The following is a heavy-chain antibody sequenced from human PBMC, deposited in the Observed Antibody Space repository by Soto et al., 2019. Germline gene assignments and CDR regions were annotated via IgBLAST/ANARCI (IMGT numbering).Heavy chain of an antibody. CDR1: AGSGSSSFFF. Sequence: PSETLSLTCTVSAGSGSSSFFFWSWVRQPPWYRLEWIRYIYSPRTTTYTPALSSRVAMSVSTYKKHFPLDLRSLIAADMARYYCARLTTSSGWSLFDSWGQGMLVTVSS. CDR2: IYSPRTT. J-gene: IGHJ4*02. D-gene: IGHD6-13*01. V-gene: IGHV4-61*03. CDR3: ARLTTSSGWSLFDS.